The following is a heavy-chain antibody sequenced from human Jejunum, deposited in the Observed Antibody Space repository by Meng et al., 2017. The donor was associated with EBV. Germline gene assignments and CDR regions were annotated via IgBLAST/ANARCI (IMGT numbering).Heavy chain of an antibody. CDR2: ITMYNGNT. V-gene: IGHV1-18*01. CDR3: ARDSSGYHAHDKVSDY. J-gene: IGHJ4*02. D-gene: IGHD2-15*01. Sequence: QVQLAQSGVGVQKPGDSVKVSCKTSGYTITSDDISWVRQAHGHGPGWMGLITMYNGNTNYAPRLQSRGTMTTDISTSTDYMLLMSLSSDDTAVYYCARDSSGYHAHDKVSDYWGQGTLVTVSS. CDR1: GYTITSDD.